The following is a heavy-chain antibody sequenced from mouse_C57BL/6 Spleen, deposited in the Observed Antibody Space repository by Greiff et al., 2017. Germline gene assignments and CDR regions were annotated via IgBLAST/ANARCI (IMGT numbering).Heavy chain of an antibody. CDR3: AREDYGNYFYARDY. V-gene: IGHV1-15*01. CDR2: FDPETGGT. J-gene: IGHJ4*01. CDR1: GYTFTDYE. D-gene: IGHD2-1*01. Sequence: QVQLQQSGAELVRPGASVTLSCKASGYTFTDYEMHWVKQTPVHGLEWIGAFDPETGGTAYNQKFKGKATLTADKSSSTAYMKLRSLTSEDSAVYYCAREDYGNYFYARDYWGQGTSVTVSS.